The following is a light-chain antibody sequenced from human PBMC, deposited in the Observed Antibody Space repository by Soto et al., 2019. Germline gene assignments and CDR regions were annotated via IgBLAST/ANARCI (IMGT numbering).Light chain of an antibody. J-gene: IGKJ1*01. CDR1: QTIFSN. CDR2: GAF. CDR3: QQYHDWPWT. V-gene: IGKV3-15*01. Sequence: EIVMTQSPDTLSVSPGDRATLSCRVSQTIFSNLAWYQQKPGQAPRLLLYGAFTRAIGIPGRFSGSGSGTEFTLTISSLQSEDFAVYSCQQYHDWPWTFGQGTKVEVK.